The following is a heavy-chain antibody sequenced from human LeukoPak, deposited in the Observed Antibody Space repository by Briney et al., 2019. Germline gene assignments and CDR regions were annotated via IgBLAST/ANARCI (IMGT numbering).Heavy chain of an antibody. V-gene: IGHV4-34*01. Sequence: SETLSLTCAVYGGSFSGYYWSWIRQPPGKGLEWIGEINQSGSTNYNPSLKSRVTISVDTSKNQFSLKLSSVTAADTAVYYCARSHMYYDFWSGYYTGPYYFDYWGQGTLVTVSS. CDR1: GGSFSGYY. J-gene: IGHJ4*02. CDR2: INQSGST. CDR3: ARSHMYYDFWSGYYTGPYYFDY. D-gene: IGHD3-3*01.